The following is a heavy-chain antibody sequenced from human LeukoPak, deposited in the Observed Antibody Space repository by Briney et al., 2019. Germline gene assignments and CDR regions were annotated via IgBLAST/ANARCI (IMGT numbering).Heavy chain of an antibody. CDR2: INHSGST. J-gene: IGHJ3*02. CDR3: ARNVGITNAFDI. V-gene: IGHV4-34*01. CDR1: GGSFSGYY. D-gene: IGHD3-10*01. Sequence: SETLSLTCAVYGGSFSGYYWNWIRQPPGKGLEWIGEINHSGSTNYNPSLKSRVTISVDTSKNQFSLKLSSVTAADTAVYYCARNVGITNAFDIWGQGTMVTVSS.